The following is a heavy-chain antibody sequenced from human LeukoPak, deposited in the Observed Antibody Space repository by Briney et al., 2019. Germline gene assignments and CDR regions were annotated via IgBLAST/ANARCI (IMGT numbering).Heavy chain of an antibody. V-gene: IGHV4-39*07. CDR3: AGGAAAGTGEYFQH. CDR1: GGSISSSSYY. Sequence: SETLSLTCTVSGGSISSSSYYWGWIRQPPGKGLEWIGSIYYSGSTYYNPSLKSRVTISVDTSKNQFSLKLSSVTAADTAVYYCAGGAAAGTGEYFQHWGQGTLVTVSS. CDR2: IYYSGST. J-gene: IGHJ1*01. D-gene: IGHD6-13*01.